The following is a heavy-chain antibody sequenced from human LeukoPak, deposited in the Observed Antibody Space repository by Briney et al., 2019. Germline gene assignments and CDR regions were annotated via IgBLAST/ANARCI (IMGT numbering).Heavy chain of an antibody. Sequence: GGSLRLSCAASGFAFSDSDMYWVRQAPGKGLEWMGIIYPGDSDTRYSPSFQGQVTISADKSISTAYLQWSSLKASDTAMYYCARHAHYYDSSGLGDYWGQGTLVTVSS. V-gene: IGHV5-51*01. D-gene: IGHD3-22*01. CDR1: GFAFSDSD. CDR2: IYPGDSDT. CDR3: ARHAHYYDSSGLGDY. J-gene: IGHJ4*02.